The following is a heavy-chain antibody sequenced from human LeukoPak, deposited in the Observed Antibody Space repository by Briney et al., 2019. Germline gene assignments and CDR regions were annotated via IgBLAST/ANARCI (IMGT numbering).Heavy chain of an antibody. CDR3: ARPGSGYTASGAFDI. J-gene: IGHJ3*02. CDR2: VHYSGTT. D-gene: IGHD5-18*01. V-gene: IGHV4-59*08. CDR1: GDSISTYY. Sequence: PSETLPLTCTVSGDSISTYYWSWMRQPPGKGLEWIGYVHYSGTTNYKPSLKSRVTISVDASKNQFSLKLTSLTAADTGVYYCARPGSGYTASGAFDIWGQGTMVTVSS.